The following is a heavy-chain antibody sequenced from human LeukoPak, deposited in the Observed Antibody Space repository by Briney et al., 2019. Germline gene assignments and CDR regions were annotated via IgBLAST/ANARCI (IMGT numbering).Heavy chain of an antibody. D-gene: IGHD1-26*01. CDR2: ISWNRGPI. J-gene: IGHJ3*02. CDR1: GFTFSDYN. V-gene: IGHV3-9*03. CDR3: AKGTSGSYSPDAFDI. Sequence: PGGSLRLSCAASGFTFSDYNMRWIRQAPGKGLEWVSGISWNRGPIGYADSVKGRFTISRDNAKNSLYLQMNSLRPEDMAFYYCAKGTSGSYSPDAFDIWGQGTLVTVSS.